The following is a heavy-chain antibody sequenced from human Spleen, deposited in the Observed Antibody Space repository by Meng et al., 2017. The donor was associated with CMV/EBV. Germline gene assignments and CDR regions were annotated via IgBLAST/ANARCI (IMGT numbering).Heavy chain of an antibody. D-gene: IGHD1-7*01. CDR3: ARAAGITGTTPFDP. V-gene: IGHV3-30-3*01. CDR2: ISYDGSNK. CDR1: GFTFSSYA. Sequence: GESLKISCAASGFTFSSYAMHWVRQAPGKGLEWVAVISYDGSNKYYADSVKGRFTISRDNAKNSLYLQMNSLRAEDTAVYYCARAAGITGTTPFDPWGQGTLVTVSS. J-gene: IGHJ5*02.